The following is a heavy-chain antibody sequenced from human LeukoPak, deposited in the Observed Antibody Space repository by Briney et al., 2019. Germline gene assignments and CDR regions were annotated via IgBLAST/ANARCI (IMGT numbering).Heavy chain of an antibody. CDR3: AKGYYDSDDYYYFFDY. J-gene: IGHJ4*02. CDR1: GFTFSSYG. V-gene: IGHV3-30*18. CDR2: ISYDGSNK. Sequence: GGSLRLSCAASGFTFSSYGMNWVRQAPGRGLEWVAVISYDGSNKYYADSVKGRFTISRDNSKNTLYLQMNSLRAEETAVYYCAKGYYDSDDYYYFFDYWGQGTLVTVSS. D-gene: IGHD3-22*01.